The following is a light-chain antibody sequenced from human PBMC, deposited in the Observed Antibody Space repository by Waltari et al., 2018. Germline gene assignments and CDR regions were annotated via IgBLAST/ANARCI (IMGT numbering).Light chain of an antibody. CDR1: SSDVGGFNR. J-gene: IGLJ3*02. CDR3: SSYTSSSTFV. V-gene: IGLV2-18*02. CDR2: EVS. Sequence: QSALTQPPSVSGSPGQSVTISCTGSSSDVGGFNRVSWYQHPPGTAPKLLIYEVSYRPSGVPDRFSGSKSDNTASLTISGLQAEDEADYYCSSYTSSSTFVFGGGTK.